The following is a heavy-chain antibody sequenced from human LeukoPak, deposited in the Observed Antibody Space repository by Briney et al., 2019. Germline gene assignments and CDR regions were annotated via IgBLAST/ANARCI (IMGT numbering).Heavy chain of an antibody. J-gene: IGHJ5*02. CDR2: IYYSGST. Sequence: SETLSLTCTVSGGSISSYYWSWIRQPPGKGLEWIGYIYYSGSTNYNPSLKSRVTISVDTSKNQFSLKLSSVTAADTAVYYCARGFYSSSWYEDWFDPWGQGTLVTVSS. CDR3: ARGFYSSSWYEDWFDP. D-gene: IGHD6-13*01. CDR1: GGSISSYY. V-gene: IGHV4-59*12.